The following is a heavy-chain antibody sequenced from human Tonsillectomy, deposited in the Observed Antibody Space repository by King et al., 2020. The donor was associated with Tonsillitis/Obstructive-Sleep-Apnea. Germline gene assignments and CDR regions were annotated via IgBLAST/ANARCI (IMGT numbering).Heavy chain of an antibody. CDR3: ARDYPPGDYDGY. CDR1: GYTFTSYY. CDR2: INPSGGIT. D-gene: IGHD4-17*01. J-gene: IGHJ4*02. Sequence: QLVQSGAEVKKPGASVKVSCKASGYTFTSYYMHWVRQAPGQGLEWMGIINPSGGITSYAQKFQGRVTMTRDTSTSTVYMELSSLRSEDTAVYYCARDYPPGDYDGYWGQGTLVTVSS. V-gene: IGHV1-46*01.